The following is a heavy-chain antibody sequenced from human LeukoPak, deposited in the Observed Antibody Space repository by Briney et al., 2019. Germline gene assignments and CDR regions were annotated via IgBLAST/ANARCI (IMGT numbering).Heavy chain of an antibody. D-gene: IGHD6-13*01. J-gene: IGHJ5*02. V-gene: IGHV4-34*01. Sequence: KPSETLSLTCAVYGWSFSGYYWSWIRQPPGNGLEWIGEINHSGRTNYNPSLKSPGTISVDTSKNQFSLKLSSVTAADTAVYYCAREGIAAAGTSWFDPWGQGTLVTVSS. CDR2: INHSGRT. CDR3: AREGIAAAGTSWFDP. CDR1: GWSFSGYY.